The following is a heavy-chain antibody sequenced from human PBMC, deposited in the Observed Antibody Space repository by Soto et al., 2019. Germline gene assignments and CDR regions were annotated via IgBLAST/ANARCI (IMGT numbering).Heavy chain of an antibody. V-gene: IGHV4-4*02. D-gene: IGHD3-10*01. J-gene: IGHJ4*02. CDR1: GGSISSTTW. CDR3: ASKWCGEPHKFDY. Sequence: SETLSLTCAVSGGSISSTTWWSWVRQPPGKGLEWIGEIHHDGSTNYNPSLKSRVTISVDKSKNQFSLKVNSVTAADTAVYYCASKWCGEPHKFDYWGKGALVTVSS. CDR2: IHHDGST.